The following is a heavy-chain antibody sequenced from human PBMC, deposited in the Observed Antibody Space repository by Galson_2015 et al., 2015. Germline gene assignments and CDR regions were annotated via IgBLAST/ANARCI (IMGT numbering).Heavy chain of an antibody. CDR2: ISSSSSYT. CDR3: ARRGTLDYYYYMDV. CDR1: GFAFSDYY. Sequence: SLRLSCAASGFAFSDYYMSWIRQAPEKGLEWVSYISSSSSYTNYADSVKGRFTISRDNAKNSLYLQMNSLRAEDTAVYYCARRGTLDYYYYMDVWGKGTAVTVSS. J-gene: IGHJ6*03. V-gene: IGHV3-11*03.